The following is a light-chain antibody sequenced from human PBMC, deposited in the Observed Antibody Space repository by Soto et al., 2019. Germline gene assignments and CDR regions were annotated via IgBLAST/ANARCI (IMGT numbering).Light chain of an antibody. V-gene: IGKV1-33*01. CDR3: QQYDNLPGT. CDR2: DAS. J-gene: IGKJ4*01. Sequence: DIPMTQSPSSLSASVGDRVTITCQASQDISNYLNWYQQKPGKAPKLLIYDASNLETGVPSRFSGSGSGTDFTFTISSLQPEDTATYYCQQYDNLPGTFGGGTKVEIK. CDR1: QDISNY.